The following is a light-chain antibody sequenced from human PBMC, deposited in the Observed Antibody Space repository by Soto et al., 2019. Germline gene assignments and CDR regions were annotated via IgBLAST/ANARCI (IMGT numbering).Light chain of an antibody. Sequence: QSALTQPASVSGSPGQSITISCTGTSSDIGAYNYVSWYQQHPGKAPKFMIYEVSYRPSGISSRFSGSKSGNTASLTISGLQTDDEADYYCSSYTTSATLVFGGGTKLTVL. CDR2: EVS. CDR1: SSDIGAYNY. V-gene: IGLV2-14*01. CDR3: SSYTTSATLV. J-gene: IGLJ3*02.